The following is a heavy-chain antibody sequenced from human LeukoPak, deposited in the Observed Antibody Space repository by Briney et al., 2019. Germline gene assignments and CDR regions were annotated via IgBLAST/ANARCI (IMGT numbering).Heavy chain of an antibody. CDR3: ARGGVPAAIPGRWFDP. V-gene: IGHV1-2*02. CDR2: INPNSGGT. D-gene: IGHD2-2*02. Sequence: ASVKVSCKASGYTFTGYYMHWVRQAPGQGLEWMGWINPNSGGTNYAQKFQGRVTITTDESTSTAYMELSSLRSEDTAVYYCARGGVPAAIPGRWFDPWGQGTLVTVSS. J-gene: IGHJ5*02. CDR1: GYTFTGYY.